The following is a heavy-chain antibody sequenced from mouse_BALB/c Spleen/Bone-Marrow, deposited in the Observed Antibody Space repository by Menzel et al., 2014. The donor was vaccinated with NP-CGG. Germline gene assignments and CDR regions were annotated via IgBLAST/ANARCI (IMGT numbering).Heavy chain of an antibody. D-gene: IGHD2-14*01. CDR3: ARTYRPFALDY. Sequence: EVKLVESGGGLVKPGGSLKLSCAASGFTFSDYYMYWVRQTPEKRLAWVATISDGGSYTDYPGSVKGRFTVSRDNAKNNLYLQMSSLKSEDTAMYFCARTYRPFALDYWGQGTSVTVSS. V-gene: IGHV5-4*02. CDR2: ISDGGSYT. CDR1: GFTFSDYY. J-gene: IGHJ4*01.